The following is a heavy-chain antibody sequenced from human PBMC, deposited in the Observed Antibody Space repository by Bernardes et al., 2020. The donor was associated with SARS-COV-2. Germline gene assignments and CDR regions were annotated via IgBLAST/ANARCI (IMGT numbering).Heavy chain of an antibody. Sequence: GGSLRLSCAASGFTFSSYGVHWVRQAPGKGLEWVAVISYDGSNKYYADSVKGRFTISRDNSKNTLYLQMNSLRAEDTAVYYCAKDSLYCSGGSCYYYYGMDVWGQGTTVTVSS. V-gene: IGHV3-30*18. J-gene: IGHJ6*02. D-gene: IGHD2-15*01. CDR2: ISYDGSNK. CDR3: AKDSLYCSGGSCYYYYGMDV. CDR1: GFTFSSYG.